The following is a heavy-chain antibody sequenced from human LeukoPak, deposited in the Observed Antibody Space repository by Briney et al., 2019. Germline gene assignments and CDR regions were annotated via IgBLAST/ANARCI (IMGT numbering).Heavy chain of an antibody. CDR2: ISSSGGGR. CDR1: GFTFSSYF. CDR3: AKLYAPADAVDI. V-gene: IGHV3-23*01. J-gene: IGHJ3*02. D-gene: IGHD2-2*01. Sequence: GGSLGLSCVASGFTFSSYFMSWVRQAPGKGLEWVSGISSSGGGRHYADSVKGHFTISRDNSKNTLFLEMNSLRGEDTAVYYCAKLYAPADAVDIWGQGTMVTVSS.